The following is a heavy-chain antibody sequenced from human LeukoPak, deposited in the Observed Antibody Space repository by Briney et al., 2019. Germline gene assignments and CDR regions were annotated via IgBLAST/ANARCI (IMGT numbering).Heavy chain of an antibody. CDR2: ISGSGGST. D-gene: IGHD3-22*01. Sequence: GRSLRLSCAASGFTFSSYGMSWVRQAPGKGLEWVSAISGSGGSTYYADSVKGRFTISRDNSKNTLYLQMNSLRAEDTAVYYCAKESDSSGYYYVDYWGQGTLVTVSS. CDR1: GFTFSSYG. J-gene: IGHJ4*02. CDR3: AKESDSSGYYYVDY. V-gene: IGHV3-23*01.